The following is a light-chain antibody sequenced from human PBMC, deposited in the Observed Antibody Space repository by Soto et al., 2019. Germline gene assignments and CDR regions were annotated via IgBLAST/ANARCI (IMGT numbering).Light chain of an antibody. CDR3: QQYGSFT. J-gene: IGKJ3*01. CDR2: GAS. V-gene: IGKV3-15*01. Sequence: EIVMTQSPATLSVSPGERATLSCRASQSVGTDLAWYQQKPGQAPRRLIYGASTRATGIPARFSGSGSGTEFTLTINSLQSEDLAVYYCQQYGSFTFGPGTKVDFK. CDR1: QSVGTD.